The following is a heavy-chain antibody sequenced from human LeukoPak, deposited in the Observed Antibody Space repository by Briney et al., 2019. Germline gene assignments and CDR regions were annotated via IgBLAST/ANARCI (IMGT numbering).Heavy chain of an antibody. CDR3: ARYSHCSGGSCPPYYYYYMDV. CDR1: GGSISSYY. D-gene: IGHD2-15*01. J-gene: IGHJ6*03. V-gene: IGHV4-59*01. CDR2: IYYSGST. Sequence: SETLSLTCTVSGGSISSYYRSWIRQPPGKGLEWIGYIYYSGSTNYNPSLKSRVTISVDTSKNQFSLKLSSVTAADTAVYYCARYSHCSGGSCPPYYYYYMDVWGKGTTVTVSS.